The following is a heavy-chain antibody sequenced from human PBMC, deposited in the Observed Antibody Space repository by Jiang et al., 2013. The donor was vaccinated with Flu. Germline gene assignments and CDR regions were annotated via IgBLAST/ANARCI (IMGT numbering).Heavy chain of an antibody. Sequence: GAEVKKPGDFLKISCKASGYTFGNWWIAWVRHMPGKGLEWMGTIWPTASETHYSPTFQGQVTLSVDKTTDTAYLQWSSLTTADTGIYYCARHIQNYRWSSFDYWGQGTLVTVSS. D-gene: IGHD2-15*01. CDR1: GYTFGNWW. CDR2: IWPTASET. CDR3: ARHIQNYRWSSFDY. J-gene: IGHJ4*02. V-gene: IGHV5-51*01.